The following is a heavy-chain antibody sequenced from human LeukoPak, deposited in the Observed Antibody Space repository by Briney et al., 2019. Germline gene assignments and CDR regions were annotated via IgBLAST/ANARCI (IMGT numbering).Heavy chain of an antibody. CDR1: DGSISSTSYY. J-gene: IGHJ6*02. CDR2: IYYSGST. Sequence: PSETLSLTCTVSDGSISSTSYYWAWIRQPPGKGLEWIGTIYYSGSTYYSPSLKSRVSISVDTSKNQFSLKLSSVTAADTAVYYCARLNCGGDCYSYYYYYGMDVWGQGTTVTVSS. D-gene: IGHD2-21*02. V-gene: IGHV4-39*01. CDR3: ARLNCGGDCYSYYYYYGMDV.